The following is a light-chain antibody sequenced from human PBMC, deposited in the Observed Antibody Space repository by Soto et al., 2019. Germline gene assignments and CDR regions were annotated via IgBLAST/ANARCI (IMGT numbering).Light chain of an antibody. Sequence: EIVLTQSAGTLSVSPGERVTLSCRASQSINNKVAWYQQKPGQAPRLLIYGASTRATGISARFSGSGSGTEFTLTISSLQSEDFAVYYCQQYNNWPPITFGQGTRLEIK. CDR3: QQYNNWPPIT. CDR2: GAS. J-gene: IGKJ5*01. CDR1: QSINNK. V-gene: IGKV3-15*01.